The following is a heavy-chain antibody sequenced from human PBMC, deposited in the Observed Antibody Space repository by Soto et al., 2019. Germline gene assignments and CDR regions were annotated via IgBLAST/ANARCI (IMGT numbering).Heavy chain of an antibody. D-gene: IGHD3-10*01. Sequence: QVQLVESGGGVVQPGRSLRLSCAASGFNLNNYAMHWVRQAPGKGLEWVAVISFDGSYKYYADSVKGRFTISRDNSKNTLYLQMNSLIAEDTAVYYCARDAGRELVWFEVNYGMDVWGQGTTVTVSS. J-gene: IGHJ6*02. CDR1: GFNLNNYA. V-gene: IGHV3-30*04. CDR3: ARDAGRELVWFEVNYGMDV. CDR2: ISFDGSYK.